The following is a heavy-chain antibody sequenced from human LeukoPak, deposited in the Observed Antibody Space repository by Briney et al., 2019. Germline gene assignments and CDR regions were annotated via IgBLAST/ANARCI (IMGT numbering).Heavy chain of an antibody. Sequence: ASVKVSRKASGYTFTGYYMHWVRQAPGQGLEWMGWINPNSGGTNYAQKFQGRVTMTRDTSISTAYMELSRLRSDDTAVYYCLLWSGPRGFDYWGQGTLVTVSS. J-gene: IGHJ4*02. V-gene: IGHV1-2*02. CDR2: INPNSGGT. CDR1: GYTFTGYY. CDR3: LLWSGPRGFDY. D-gene: IGHD3-3*01.